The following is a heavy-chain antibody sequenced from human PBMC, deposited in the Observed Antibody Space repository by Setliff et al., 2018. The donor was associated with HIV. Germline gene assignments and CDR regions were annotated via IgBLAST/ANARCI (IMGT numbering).Heavy chain of an antibody. Sequence: GESLKISCAASGFTFSSYPMTWVRQAPGKGLEWVSAISNSSPGNTYYADSVRGRFTISRDNSKNTLFLQMNSLRAEDTAVYYCGTYYYGSGKIDYWGQGTLVTVSS. CDR1: GFTFSSYP. V-gene: IGHV3-23*01. J-gene: IGHJ4*02. D-gene: IGHD3-10*01. CDR3: GTYYYGSGKIDY. CDR2: ISNSSPGNT.